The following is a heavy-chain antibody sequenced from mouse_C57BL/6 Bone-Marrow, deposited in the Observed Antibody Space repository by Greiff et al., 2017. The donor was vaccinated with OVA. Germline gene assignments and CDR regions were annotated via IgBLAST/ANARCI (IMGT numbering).Heavy chain of an antibody. V-gene: IGHV1-61*01. CDR1: GYTFTSYW. CDR3: ARKGITTVVATDY. Sequence: QVQLQQPGAELVRPGSSVKLSCKASGYTFTSYWMDWVKQRPGQGLEWIGNIYPSDSETHYNQKFKDKATLTVDTSSSTANMQLSSLTSEDSAVYYCARKGITTVVATDYWCQGTTLTVSS. D-gene: IGHD1-1*01. CDR2: IYPSDSET. J-gene: IGHJ2*01.